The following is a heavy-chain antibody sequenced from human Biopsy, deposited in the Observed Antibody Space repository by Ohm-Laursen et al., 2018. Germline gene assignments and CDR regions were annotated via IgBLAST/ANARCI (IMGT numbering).Heavy chain of an antibody. CDR3: ARETPTGIPFNWFDP. CDR2: TYYRTQWFF. V-gene: IGHV6-1*01. Sequence: PPGTLSLTCAISGDSISNKDAAWDWIRRSPSRGLEWLGRTYYRTQWFFDYAVFVRSRISIKPDTSKNQFSLELNSVTPEDTAVYFCARETPTGIPFNWFDPWGQGTLVTVSS. J-gene: IGHJ5*02. CDR1: GDSISNKDAA. D-gene: IGHD1-1*01.